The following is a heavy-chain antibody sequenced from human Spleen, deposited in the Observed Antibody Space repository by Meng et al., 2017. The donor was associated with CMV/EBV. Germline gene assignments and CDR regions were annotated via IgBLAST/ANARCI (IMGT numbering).Heavy chain of an antibody. J-gene: IGHJ6*02. CDR2: IYYSGST. Sequence: SETLSLTCAVYGGSSSGYYWSWIRQPPGKGLEWIGYIYYSGSTNYNPSLKSRVTISVDTSKNQFSLKLSSVTAADTAVYYCAVSLYYYYGMDVWGQGTTVTVSS. V-gene: IGHV4-59*01. CDR3: AVSLYYYYGMDV. CDR1: GGSSSGYY.